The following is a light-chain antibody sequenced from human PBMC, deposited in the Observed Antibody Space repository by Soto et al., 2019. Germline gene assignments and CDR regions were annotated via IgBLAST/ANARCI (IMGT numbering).Light chain of an antibody. J-gene: IGKJ1*01. CDR1: QSTSSW. Sequence: DIQMTESPSTLSASVGDRVTITCRASQSTSSWLAWYQQKPEKAPKLLIYDASSLESGVPSRFSGSGSGTEFTLTISCLQPDDFATDYCQQYNSYSWAVGQGPKVEIK. CDR2: DAS. CDR3: QQYNSYSWA. V-gene: IGKV1-5*01.